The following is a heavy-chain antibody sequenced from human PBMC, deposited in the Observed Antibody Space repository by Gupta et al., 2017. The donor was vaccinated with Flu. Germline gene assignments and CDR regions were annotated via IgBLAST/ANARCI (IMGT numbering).Heavy chain of an antibody. CDR1: GGSISSSSSY. V-gene: IGHV4-39*01. D-gene: IGHD2-2*01. CDR3: ARQTLQLLSQFDY. CDR2: IYYSGST. Sequence: LQLQESAPGLVKPSETLSLTCTVSGGSISSSSSYWGWIRKTHGRGLEWNVSIYYSGSTYYNPSLNSRVTISVDTSKNQFSLQLSSVTAADTAVYYCARQTLQLLSQFDYWGQGTLVTVSS. J-gene: IGHJ4*02.